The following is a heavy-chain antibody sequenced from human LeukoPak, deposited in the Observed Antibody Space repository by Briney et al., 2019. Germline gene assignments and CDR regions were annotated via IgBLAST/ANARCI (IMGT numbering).Heavy chain of an antibody. CDR1: AFTFSKYA. CDR3: AKDSSQGGDYFDS. V-gene: IGHV3-23*01. D-gene: IGHD3-16*01. Sequence: PGGSLRLSCAASAFTFSKYAMNWVRQAPGKGLEWVSGINGSGVITFYADSVKGRFTISRDNSKNTLYLQMNSLRAEDTAIYYCAKDSSQGGDYFDSWGQGTLVTVSS. CDR2: INGSGVIT. J-gene: IGHJ4*02.